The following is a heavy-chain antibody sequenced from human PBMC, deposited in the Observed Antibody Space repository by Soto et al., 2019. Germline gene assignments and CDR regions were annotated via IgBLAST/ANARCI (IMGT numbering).Heavy chain of an antibody. CDR3: ARVGYYYDSSGYYVHDAFDI. CDR2: ISSSSSYI. Sequence: GGSLRLSCAASGFTFSSYSMNWVRQAPGKGLEWVSSISSSSSYIYYADSVKGRFTISRDNAKNSLYLQMNSLRAEDTAVYYCARVGYYYDSSGYYVHDAFDIWGQGTMVTVSS. D-gene: IGHD3-22*01. CDR1: GFTFSSYS. V-gene: IGHV3-21*01. J-gene: IGHJ3*02.